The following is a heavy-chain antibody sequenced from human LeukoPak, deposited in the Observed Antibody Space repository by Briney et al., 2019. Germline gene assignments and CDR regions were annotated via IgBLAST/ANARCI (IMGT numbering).Heavy chain of an antibody. CDR2: INHSGST. Sequence: KPSETLSLTCAVYGGSFSGYYWSWIRQPPGKGLEWIGEINHSGSTNYNPSLKSRVTISVDTSKNQFSLKLSSVTAADTAVYYCARQLSSSWYFGWFDPWGQGTLVTVSS. V-gene: IGHV4-34*01. CDR3: ARQLSSSWYFGWFDP. CDR1: GGSFSGYY. D-gene: IGHD6-13*01. J-gene: IGHJ5*02.